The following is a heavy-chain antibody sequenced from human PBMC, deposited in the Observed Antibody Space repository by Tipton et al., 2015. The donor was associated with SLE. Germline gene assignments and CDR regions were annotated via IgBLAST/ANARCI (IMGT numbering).Heavy chain of an antibody. CDR1: GFTFSSYS. J-gene: IGHJ4*02. V-gene: IGHV3-21*01. CDR3: ARDHHDGSRIDY. Sequence: SLRLSCAASGFTFSSYSMNWVRQAPGKGLEWVPSISSSSSYIYYADSVKGRFTISRDNAKNSLFLQVNSLRAEDTGVYYCARDHHDGSRIDYWGQGTLVTASS. D-gene: IGHD6-13*01. CDR2: ISSSSSYI.